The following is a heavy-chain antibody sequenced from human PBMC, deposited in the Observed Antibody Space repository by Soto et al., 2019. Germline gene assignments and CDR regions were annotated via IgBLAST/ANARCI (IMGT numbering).Heavy chain of an antibody. Sequence: PGGSLRLSCAASGFTFSSYGMHWVRQAPGKGLEWVAVISYDGSNKYYADSVKGRFTISRDNSKNTLYLQMNSLRAEDTAVYYCAKDRSYYDFWSGPGRWGQGTLVTVSS. J-gene: IGHJ4*02. CDR2: ISYDGSNK. CDR3: AKDRSYYDFWSGPGR. CDR1: GFTFSSYG. V-gene: IGHV3-30*18. D-gene: IGHD3-3*01.